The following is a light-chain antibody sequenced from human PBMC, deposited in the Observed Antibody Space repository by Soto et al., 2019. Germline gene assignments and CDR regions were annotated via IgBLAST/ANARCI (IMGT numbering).Light chain of an antibody. V-gene: IGKV3-20*01. CDR1: QSVSNNY. J-gene: IGKJ1*01. CDR2: GAS. Sequence: EIVMTQSPVTLSVSPWERATLSCRASQSVSNNYLAWYQQKPGQAPRLLIYGASNRATGIPDRFSGSGSGTDFTLTISSLESEDFAVYYCQQYGSSPWTFGQGTKVDIK. CDR3: QQYGSSPWT.